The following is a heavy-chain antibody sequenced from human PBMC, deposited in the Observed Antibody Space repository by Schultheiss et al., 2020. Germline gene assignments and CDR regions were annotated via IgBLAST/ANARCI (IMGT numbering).Heavy chain of an antibody. D-gene: IGHD3-22*01. J-gene: IGHJ3*02. CDR2: IYYSGST. CDR3: ARVWYYYDSSGYYSAPYDAFDI. Sequence: SETLSLTCAVYGGSFSGYYWSWIRQPPGKGLEWIGSIYYSGSTYYNPSLKSRVTISVDTSKNQFSLKLSSVTAADTAVYYCARVWYYYDSSGYYSAPYDAFDIWGQGTMVTVSS. V-gene: IGHV4-34*01. CDR1: GGSFSGYY.